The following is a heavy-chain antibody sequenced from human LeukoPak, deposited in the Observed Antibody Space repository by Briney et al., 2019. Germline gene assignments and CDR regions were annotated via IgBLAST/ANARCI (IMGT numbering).Heavy chain of an antibody. CDR3: ARSLDGLGSYLDY. J-gene: IGHJ4*02. D-gene: IGHD3-16*02. Sequence: PSQTLSLTCTVSGGSISSGGYYWSWIRQHPGKGLEWIGYIYYSGSTYYNPSLKSRVTISVDTSKNQFSLKLSSVTAADTAVYYCARSLDGLGSYLDYWGQGTLVTVSS. CDR2: IYYSGST. CDR1: GGSISSGGYY. V-gene: IGHV4-31*03.